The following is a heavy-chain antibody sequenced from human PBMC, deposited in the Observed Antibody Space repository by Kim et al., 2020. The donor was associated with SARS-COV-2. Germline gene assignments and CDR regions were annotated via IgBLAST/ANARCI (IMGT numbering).Heavy chain of an antibody. D-gene: IGHD4-17*01. Sequence: GGSLRLSCEASGFTFSSHEINWVRQAPGKGLEWISYVSANGRTIYYADSVKGRFTISRDNAKNSLYLQMNSLRSEDTALYYCARETTVSPDALDIWGQGTMVAV. CDR2: VSANGRTI. J-gene: IGHJ3*02. CDR1: GFTFSSHE. CDR3: ARETTVSPDALDI. V-gene: IGHV3-48*03.